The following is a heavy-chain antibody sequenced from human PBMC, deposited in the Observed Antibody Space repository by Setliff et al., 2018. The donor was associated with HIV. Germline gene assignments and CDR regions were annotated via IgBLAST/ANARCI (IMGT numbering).Heavy chain of an antibody. V-gene: IGHV3-21*01. D-gene: IGHD3-22*01. J-gene: IGHJ4*02. CDR2: ITTSVGDI. CDR3: ARDTWQKFDYDASGFYYWDC. CDR1: GFTLSTYS. Sequence: PGGSLRLSCVASGFTLSTYSMNWVRQAPGQGLEWVSSITTSVGDIWYADSGKGRFTISRDNAKNSLYLQLNSLRAEDTAVYFCARDTWQKFDYDASGFYYWDCWGQGTLVTVSS.